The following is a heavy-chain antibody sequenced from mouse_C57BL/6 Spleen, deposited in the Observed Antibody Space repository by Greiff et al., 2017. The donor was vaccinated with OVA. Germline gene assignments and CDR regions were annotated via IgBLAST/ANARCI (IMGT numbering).Heavy chain of an antibody. D-gene: IGHD5-1-1*01. CDR3: ARIPYFDY. CDR1: GYTFTSYW. CDR2: ITPSSGYT. J-gene: IGHJ2*01. Sequence: QVQLQQSGAELAKPGASVKLSCKASGYTFTSYWMHWVKQRPGQGLEWIGYITPSSGYTKYNQKFKDKATLTADKPSSTAYMQLSSLTYEDAAVYYCARIPYFDYWGQGTTLTVSS. V-gene: IGHV1-7*01.